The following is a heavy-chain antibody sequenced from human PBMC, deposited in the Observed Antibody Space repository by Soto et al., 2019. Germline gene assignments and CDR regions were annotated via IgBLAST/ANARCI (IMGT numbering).Heavy chain of an antibody. J-gene: IGHJ4*02. CDR1: GFTFSSYA. CDR2: ISYDGSNK. CDR3: ARDRAYYYDSSGSDY. D-gene: IGHD3-22*01. V-gene: IGHV3-30-3*01. Sequence: QVQLVESGGGVVQLGRSLRLSCAASGFTFSSYAMHWVRQAPGKGLEWVAVISYDGSNKYYADSVKGQFTISRDNSKNTLYLQMNSLRAEDTAVYYCARDRAYYYDSSGSDYWGQGTLVTVSS.